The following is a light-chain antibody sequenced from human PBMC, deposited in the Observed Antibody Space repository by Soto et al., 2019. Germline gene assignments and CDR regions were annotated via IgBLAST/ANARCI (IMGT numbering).Light chain of an antibody. CDR1: QDISTN. V-gene: IGKV3-15*01. CDR3: QQYDNWLRT. Sequence: EIVMTQSPATLSVSPGERATLSCRASQDISTNLAWYQQKPGQAPRLLIYGASTRATGIPARFSGSGSGTEFTLTISSLQSEDFAGYYCQQYDNWLRTFGQGTKVEIK. CDR2: GAS. J-gene: IGKJ1*01.